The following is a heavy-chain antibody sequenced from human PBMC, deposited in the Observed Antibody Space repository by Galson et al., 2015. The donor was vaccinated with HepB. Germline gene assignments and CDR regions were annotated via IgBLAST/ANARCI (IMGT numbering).Heavy chain of an antibody. CDR3: ARGPGLEFDY. D-gene: IGHD5/OR15-5a*01. J-gene: IGHJ4*02. V-gene: IGHV3-21*01. CDR1: GFTFSSYS. CDR2: ISSSSCYI. Sequence: SLRLSCAASGFTFSSYSMNWVRQAPGKGLEWVSSISSSSCYIYYADSVEGRFTISRDNAKNSLYLQMNSLRAEDTAVYFCARGPGLEFDYWGQGTLVTVSS.